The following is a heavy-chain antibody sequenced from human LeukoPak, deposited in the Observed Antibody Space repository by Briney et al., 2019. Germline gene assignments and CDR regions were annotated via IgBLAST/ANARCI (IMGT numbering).Heavy chain of an antibody. CDR2: ISGSGTTI. V-gene: IGHV3-48*01. CDR3: ARGGGSYVNWFDP. CDR1: GFTFSSYN. D-gene: IGHD1-26*01. J-gene: IGHJ5*02. Sequence: GGSLRLSCVASGFTFSSYNMNWVRHPPGTGLEWVSYISGSGTTIYYADSVRGRFTISRDNAKSSLYLQMKSLRAEDTAVYYCARGGGSYVNWFDPWGQGTLVTVST.